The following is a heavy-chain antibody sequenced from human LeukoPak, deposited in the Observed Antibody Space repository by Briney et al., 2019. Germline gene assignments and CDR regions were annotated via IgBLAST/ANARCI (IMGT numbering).Heavy chain of an antibody. CDR1: GFTFSNAW. CDR3: TTDEGVDDYFDY. CDR2: ILGKTDGGKT. J-gene: IGHJ4*02. D-gene: IGHD3-10*01. V-gene: IGHV3-15*01. Sequence: PGGSLRLSCAASGFTFSNAWMSWVRQAPGKGLEWVGRILGKTDGGKTDYAAPVKGRFIISRDDSTNTLYLQMNSLKPEDTAVYYCTTDEGVDDYFDYWGQGTLVTVSS.